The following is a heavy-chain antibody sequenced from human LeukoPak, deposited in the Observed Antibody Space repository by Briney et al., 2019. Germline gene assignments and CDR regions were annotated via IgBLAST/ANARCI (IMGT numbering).Heavy chain of an antibody. CDR3: ARAITNYGDYDY. V-gene: IGHV3-64*01. CDR1: GFTFSSYA. J-gene: IGHJ4*02. Sequence: PGGSLRLSCAASGFTFSSYAMHWVRQAPGKGLEYVSAISSNGGSTYYANSVKGRFTISRDNSKNTLYLQMGSLRAEDMAVYYCARAITNYGDYDYWGQGTLVTVSS. CDR2: ISSNGGST. D-gene: IGHD4-17*01.